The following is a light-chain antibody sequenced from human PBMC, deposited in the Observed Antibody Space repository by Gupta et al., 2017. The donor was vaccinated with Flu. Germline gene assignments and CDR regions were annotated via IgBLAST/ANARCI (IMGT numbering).Light chain of an antibody. V-gene: IGLV1-40*01. Sequence: QSVLTQPPSVSGAPGQRVTISCTGSSSNIGTGYDVHWYQQLPGTAPKLLIYGNSNRPSGVPDRFSGSKSDTSASLAITGLQAEGEADYYCQSYDSSLSGYVFGTGTKVTVL. CDR2: GNS. CDR3: QSYDSSLSGYV. CDR1: SSNIGTGYD. J-gene: IGLJ1*01.